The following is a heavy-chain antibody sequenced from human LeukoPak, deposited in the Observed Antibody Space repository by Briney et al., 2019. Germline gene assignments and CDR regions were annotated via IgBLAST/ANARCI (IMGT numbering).Heavy chain of an antibody. CDR3: TRWDRTTTGCYPFDY. CDR2: IRDKANSYAT. V-gene: IGHV3-73*01. J-gene: IGHJ4*02. CDR1: GFTFSGSA. D-gene: IGHD2-2*01. Sequence: GGSLRLSCAASGFTFSGSAIHWVRQASGKGLEWVGRIRDKANSYATAYIASVKGRFTISRDDSKNTAYLQMSSLKTEDTAVYYCTRWDRTTTGCYPFDYWGQGTLVTVSS.